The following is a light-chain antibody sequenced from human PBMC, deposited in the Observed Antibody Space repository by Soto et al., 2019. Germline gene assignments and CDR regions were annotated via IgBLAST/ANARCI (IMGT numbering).Light chain of an antibody. CDR1: SSDVGGYNY. CDR2: EVS. Sequence: QSALTQPASVSGSPGQSITMSCTGTSSDVGGYNYVSWYQQHPGKAPKLMIYEVSNRPSGVSNRFSGSKSGNTASLTISVLPAEDEADYYCSSYVSGSIDYVFGTGTKLTVL. CDR3: SSYVSGSIDYV. V-gene: IGLV2-14*01. J-gene: IGLJ1*01.